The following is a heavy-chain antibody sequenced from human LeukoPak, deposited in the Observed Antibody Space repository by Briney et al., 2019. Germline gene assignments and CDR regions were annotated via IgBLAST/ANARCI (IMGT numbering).Heavy chain of an antibody. J-gene: IGHJ3*02. V-gene: IGHV4-39*01. Sequence: SETLSLTCTVSGGSLSSSSYYWGWIRQPPGKGLEWIGSIYYSGSTYYNPSLKSRLTISVDTSKNQFSLKLSSVTAADTAVYYCAGQIYTSGWYGHDAFDIWGQGTMVTVSS. D-gene: IGHD6-19*01. CDR2: IYYSGST. CDR1: GGSLSSSSYY. CDR3: AGQIYTSGWYGHDAFDI.